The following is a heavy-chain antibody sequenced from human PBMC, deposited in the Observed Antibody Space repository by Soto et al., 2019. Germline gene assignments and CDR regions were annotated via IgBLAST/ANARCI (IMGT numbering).Heavy chain of an antibody. V-gene: IGHV3-33*01. CDR1: DFAFSNYG. D-gene: IGHD6-13*01. Sequence: PGGSLRLSGFASDFAFSNYGIHWVRQAPGKGLQWVAVIWSDGTDKFYADSVKGRFTISRDNSKNTLYLQIYNLRAEDTAVFYCARASRKYGMDVWGQGTTVPVSS. CDR2: IWSDGTDK. CDR3: ARASRKYGMDV. J-gene: IGHJ6*02.